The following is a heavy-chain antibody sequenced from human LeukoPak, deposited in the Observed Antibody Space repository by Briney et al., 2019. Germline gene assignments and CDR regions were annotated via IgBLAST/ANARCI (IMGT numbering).Heavy chain of an antibody. J-gene: IGHJ4*02. CDR3: VLGYSSSWYYFDF. V-gene: IGHV1-8*01. Sequence: ASVKVSCKAFGYTFTSYDINWVRQATGQGLEWMGWMNPNSGNTGYAQKFQGRVTMTRSTSISTAYMELSSLRSEDTAVYYCVLGYSSSWYYFDFWGQGALVTVSS. D-gene: IGHD6-13*01. CDR2: MNPNSGNT. CDR1: GYTFTSYD.